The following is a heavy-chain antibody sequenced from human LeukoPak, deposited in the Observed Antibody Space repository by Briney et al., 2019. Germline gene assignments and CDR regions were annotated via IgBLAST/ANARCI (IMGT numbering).Heavy chain of an antibody. V-gene: IGHV1-69*01. CDR2: IIPIFGTA. D-gene: IGHD3-22*01. Sequence: SVKVSCKASGGTFSSYAISWVRQAPGQGLEWMGGIIPIFGTANYAQKFQGRVTITADESTSTAYMELSSLRSEDTAVYYCARRDYYDSSGYYYYYGMDVWGQGTTVTVSS. J-gene: IGHJ6*02. CDR3: ARRDYYDSSGYYYYYGMDV. CDR1: GGTFSSYA.